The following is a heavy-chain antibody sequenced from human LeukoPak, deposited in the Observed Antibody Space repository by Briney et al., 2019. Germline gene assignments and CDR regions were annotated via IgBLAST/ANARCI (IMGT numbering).Heavy chain of an antibody. CDR2: ISSSSSYI. J-gene: IGHJ4*02. V-gene: IGHV3-21*01. D-gene: IGHD5-18*01. CDR1: GFTFSSYG. Sequence: GGTLRLSCAASGFTFSSYGMSWVRQAPGKGLEWVSSISSSSSYIYYADSVKGRFTISRDNAKNSLYLQMNSLRAEDTAVYYCARVRGYSYGAYVFDYWGQGALVTVSS. CDR3: ARVRGYSYGAYVFDY.